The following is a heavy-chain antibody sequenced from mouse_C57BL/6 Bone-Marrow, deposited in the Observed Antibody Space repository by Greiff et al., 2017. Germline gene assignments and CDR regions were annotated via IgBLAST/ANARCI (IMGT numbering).Heavy chain of an antibody. CDR1: YTFSSRVH. Sequence: QVQLQQSGPELARPWASVKISCQAFYTFSSRVHFAIRDTNYWLQWVKQRPGQGLEWIGAIYPGNGDTSYNPKFKGKATLTADTASSTAYMQLSSLTSEHSAVYYCALTGTPFWYFDVWGTGTTVTVSS. CDR2: GQGLEWIG. J-gene: IGHJ1*03. V-gene: IGHV1-87*01. CDR3: SEHSAVYYCALTGTPFWYFDV. D-gene: IGHD4-1*01.